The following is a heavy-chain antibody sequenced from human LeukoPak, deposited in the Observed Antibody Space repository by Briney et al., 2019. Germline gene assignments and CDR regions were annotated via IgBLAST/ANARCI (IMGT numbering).Heavy chain of an antibody. V-gene: IGHV3-21*01. J-gene: IGHJ4*02. CDR2: ISSSSSYI. CDR3: ARGQWPDF. Sequence: GGSLRLSCAASGFXFSTYTMNWVRQAPGKGLEWVSSISSSSSYIAYSDSVKGRYTISRDNAKHSLCLQMNSLRGEDTAVFYCARGQWPDFWGQGTLLIVSS. D-gene: IGHD6-19*01. CDR1: GFXFSTYT.